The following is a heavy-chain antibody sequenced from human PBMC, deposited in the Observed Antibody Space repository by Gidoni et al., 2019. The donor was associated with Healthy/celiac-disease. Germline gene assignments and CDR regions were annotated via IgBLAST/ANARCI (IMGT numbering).Heavy chain of an antibody. J-gene: IGHJ4*02. CDR1: GFTFDDYA. D-gene: IGHD6-19*01. V-gene: IGHV3-9*01. Sequence: EVQLVESGGGLVQPGRSLRLSCAASGFTFDDYAMHWVRQAPGKGLEWVSGISWNSGSIGYADSVKGRFTISRDNAKNSLYLQMNSLRAEDTALYYCAKDILGGWLDYWGQGTLVTVSS. CDR2: ISWNSGSI. CDR3: AKDILGGWLDY.